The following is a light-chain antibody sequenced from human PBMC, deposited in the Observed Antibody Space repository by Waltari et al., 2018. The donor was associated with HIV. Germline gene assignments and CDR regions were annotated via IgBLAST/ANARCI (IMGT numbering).Light chain of an antibody. CDR2: SHN. Sequence: QSVLTQPPSASGTPGPRVTISCSGRSTNIGSWTVNWYQQLPGAAPKLLIYSHNERPSGVPDRFSGSKSGTSASLAIRGLQSEDEADYYCVAWDSSLNGYVFGTGTKVTVL. V-gene: IGLV1-44*01. J-gene: IGLJ1*01. CDR3: VAWDSSLNGYV. CDR1: STNIGSWT.